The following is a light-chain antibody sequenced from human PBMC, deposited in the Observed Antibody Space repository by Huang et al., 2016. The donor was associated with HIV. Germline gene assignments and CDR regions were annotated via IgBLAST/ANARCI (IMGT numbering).Light chain of an antibody. V-gene: IGKV3-15*01. CDR3: QQYDTWPPLT. CDR1: QSVGGK. J-gene: IGKJ4*01. Sequence: ILLTQFPATLSVSPGQRVTLSCRASQSVGGKLAWYQQRPGQAPRLLIYGASTRVPTIPYRFSGSGSGTEFTLTISSLQSEDFAVYYCQQYDTWPPLTFGGGTKV. CDR2: GAS.